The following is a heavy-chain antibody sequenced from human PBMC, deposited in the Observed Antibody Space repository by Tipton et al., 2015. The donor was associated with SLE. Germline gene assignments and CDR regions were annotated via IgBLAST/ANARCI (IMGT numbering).Heavy chain of an antibody. V-gene: IGHV4-4*07. D-gene: IGHD6-13*01. Sequence: LSLTCTVSGGSISSYYWSWMRQPAGKGLEWIGRIYTSGSTDYNPSLKSRVTMSVDPSKNQFSLKLSSVTAADTAVYYCARSGIAAVPSDAFDIWGQGTMVTVSS. CDR3: ARSGIAAVPSDAFDI. CDR1: GGSISSYY. J-gene: IGHJ3*02. CDR2: IYTSGST.